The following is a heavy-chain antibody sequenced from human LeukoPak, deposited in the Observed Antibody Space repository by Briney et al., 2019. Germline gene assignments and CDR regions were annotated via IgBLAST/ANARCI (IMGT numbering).Heavy chain of an antibody. CDR1: GGSIGSYY. J-gene: IGHJ4*02. Sequence: SETLSLTCSVSGGSIGSYYWSWIRQPAGKGLEWIGRIYTSGSTNYNLSLKSRVTMSVDTSKNQFSLNLSSVTAADTAVYYCARAGSSWYWYDYWGQGTLVTVSS. D-gene: IGHD6-13*01. CDR2: IYTSGST. V-gene: IGHV4-4*07. CDR3: ARAGSSWYWYDY.